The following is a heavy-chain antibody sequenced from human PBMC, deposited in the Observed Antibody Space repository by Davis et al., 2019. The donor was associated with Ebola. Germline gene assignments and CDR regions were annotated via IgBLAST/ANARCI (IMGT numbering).Heavy chain of an antibody. D-gene: IGHD2-2*01. J-gene: IGHJ2*01. V-gene: IGHV1-2*02. CDR1: GYTFTGYY. Sequence: ASVKVSCKASGYTFTGYYMHWVRQAPGQGLEWMGWINPNSGGTNYAQKFQGRVTMTRDTSISTAYMELSRLRSDDTAVYYCARALGYCSSTSCSTGWYFDLWGRGTLVTVSS. CDR3: ARALGYCSSTSCSTGWYFDL. CDR2: INPNSGGT.